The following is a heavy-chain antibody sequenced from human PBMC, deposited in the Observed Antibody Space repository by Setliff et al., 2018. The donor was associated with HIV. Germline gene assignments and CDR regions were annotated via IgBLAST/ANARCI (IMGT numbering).Heavy chain of an antibody. CDR1: GYSISSGYY. Sequence: PSETLSLTCTVSGYSISSGYYWGWIRQPPGKGLEWIGSMYHSGSTYFNPSPKSRLTISVDTSTNQFSLNLTSVTAADTAVYYCARDVGRLDYFDYWGQGTLVTVSS. CDR3: ARDVGRLDYFDY. J-gene: IGHJ4*02. CDR2: MYHSGST. V-gene: IGHV4-38-2*02. D-gene: IGHD2-15*01.